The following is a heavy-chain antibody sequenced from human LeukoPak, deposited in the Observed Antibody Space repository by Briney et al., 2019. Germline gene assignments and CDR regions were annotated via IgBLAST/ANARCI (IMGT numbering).Heavy chain of an antibody. CDR3: ASRAAYYYDSSGYYQKGLIQH. CDR2: INHSGST. V-gene: IGHV4-34*01. D-gene: IGHD3-22*01. CDR1: GGSFSGYY. J-gene: IGHJ1*01. Sequence: SETLSLTCAVYGGSFSGYYWSWIRQPPGKGLEWIGEINHSGSTNYNPSLKSRVTISVDTSKNQFSLKLSSVTAADTAVYYCASRAAYYYDSSGYYQKGLIQHWGQGTLVTVSS.